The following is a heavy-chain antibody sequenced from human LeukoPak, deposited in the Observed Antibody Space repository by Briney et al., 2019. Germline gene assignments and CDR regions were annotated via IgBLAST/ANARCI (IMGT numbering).Heavy chain of an antibody. J-gene: IGHJ3*02. CDR3: ASWDYCSSPSCYLHAFDI. V-gene: IGHV4-39*01. D-gene: IGHD2-2*01. CDR2: IYYSGST. Sequence: PSETLSLTCTVSSGSISSSRYYWGWIRQPPGKGLEWIGTIYYSGSTYYNPSLKSRVTISVDTSKNQFSLKLSFVTAADTAVYYCASWDYCSSPSCYLHAFDIWGQGTVVTVSS. CDR1: SGSISSSRYY.